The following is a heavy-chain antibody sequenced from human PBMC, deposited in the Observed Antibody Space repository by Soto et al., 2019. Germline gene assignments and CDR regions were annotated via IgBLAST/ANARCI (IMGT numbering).Heavy chain of an antibody. J-gene: IGHJ4*02. CDR2: IWYDASKQ. V-gene: IGHV3-33*01. Sequence: GGSLRLSCETSGFSFRVYGMHWVRQAPGKGLEWVAVIWYDASKQFYAASVEGRFTISRDNSKAILYLQMNSLRAEDTAVYYCAAWAEGATEVHWGQGTLVTVSS. CDR1: GFSFRVYG. CDR3: AAWAEGATEVH. D-gene: IGHD2-15*01.